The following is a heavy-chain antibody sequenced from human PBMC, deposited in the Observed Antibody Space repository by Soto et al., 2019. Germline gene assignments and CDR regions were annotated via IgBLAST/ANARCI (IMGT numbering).Heavy chain of an antibody. D-gene: IGHD1-7*01. CDR3: AREPTYNWNYAGCFDY. Sequence: GGSLRLSCAASGFTFSSYAMHWVRKAPGKGLEWVAVISYDGSNKYYADSVKGRFTISRDNSKNTLYLQMNSLRAEDTAVYYCAREPTYNWNYAGCFDYWGQGTLVTVSS. CDR2: ISYDGSNK. V-gene: IGHV3-30-3*01. J-gene: IGHJ4*02. CDR1: GFTFSSYA.